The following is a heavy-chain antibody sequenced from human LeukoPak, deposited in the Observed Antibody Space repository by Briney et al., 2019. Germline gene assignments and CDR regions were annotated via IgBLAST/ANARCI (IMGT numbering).Heavy chain of an antibody. CDR2: INPDSGGT. D-gene: IGHD1-26*01. CDR3: ARDLGGS. J-gene: IGHJ5*02. Sequence: ASVKVSCKASGYTFTGFHIHWVRQAPGQGLEWMGWINPDSGGTNHAQKFQDRVIMTRDTSIHTAYMELSRLTSDDTAFYYCARDLGGSWGQGTQVTVSS. V-gene: IGHV1-2*02. CDR1: GYTFTGFH.